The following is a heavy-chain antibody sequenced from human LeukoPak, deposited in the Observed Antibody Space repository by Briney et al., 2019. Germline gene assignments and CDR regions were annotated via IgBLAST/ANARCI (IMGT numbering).Heavy chain of an antibody. V-gene: IGHV1-8*01. CDR2: MNPNSGNT. J-gene: IGHJ5*02. Sequence: ASVTVSCKASGYTFTSYDINWVRQATGQGLEWMGWMNPNSGNTGYAQKFQGRVTMTRNTSISTAYMELSSLRSEDTAVYYCASASPFADSSGYYLWGQGTLVTVSS. CDR1: GYTFTSYD. CDR3: ASASPFADSSGYYL. D-gene: IGHD3-22*01.